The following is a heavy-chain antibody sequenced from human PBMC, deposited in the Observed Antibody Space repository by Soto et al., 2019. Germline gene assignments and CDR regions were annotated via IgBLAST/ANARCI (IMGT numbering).Heavy chain of an antibody. V-gene: IGHV1-46*01. CDR2: INPSGGST. J-gene: IGHJ6*02. Sequence: ASVKVSCKASGYTFTSYYMHWGRQAPGQGLEWMGIINPSGGSTSYAQKFQGRVTMTRDTSTSTVYMELSSLRSEDTAVYYCARDREVVVTARNYYYYGMDVWGQGTTVTVSS. D-gene: IGHD2-2*01. CDR3: ARDREVVVTARNYYYYGMDV. CDR1: GYTFTSYY.